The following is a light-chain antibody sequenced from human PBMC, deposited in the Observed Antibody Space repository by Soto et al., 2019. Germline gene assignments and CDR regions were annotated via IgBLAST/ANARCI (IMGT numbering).Light chain of an antibody. CDR1: RXNIGSNT. J-gene: IGLJ3*02. Sequence: QSVLTQPPSASGTPGQRVTISCSGSRXNIGSNTVNWYQQLPGTAPKLLIYSNNQRPSGVPDRFSGSKSGTSASLAISGPQSEDEADYYCAAWDDSLNGHWVFGGGTKVTVL. CDR2: SNN. V-gene: IGLV1-44*01. CDR3: AAWDDSLNGHWV.